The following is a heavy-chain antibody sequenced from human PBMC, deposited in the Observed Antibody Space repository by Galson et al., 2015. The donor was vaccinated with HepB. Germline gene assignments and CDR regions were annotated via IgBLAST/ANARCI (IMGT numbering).Heavy chain of an antibody. Sequence: ETLSLTCTVSGGSISSYYWSWIRQPPGKGLEWIGYIYYSGSTNYNPSLKSRVTISVDTSKNQFSLKLSSVTAADTAVYYCARDRGMLHYWGQGTLVTVSS. CDR2: IYYSGST. V-gene: IGHV4-59*01. CDR1: GGSISSYY. J-gene: IGHJ4*02. CDR3: ARDRGMLHY. D-gene: IGHD2-15*01.